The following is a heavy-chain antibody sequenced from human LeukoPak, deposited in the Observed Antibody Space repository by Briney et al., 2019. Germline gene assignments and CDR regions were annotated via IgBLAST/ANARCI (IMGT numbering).Heavy chain of an antibody. D-gene: IGHD3-9*01. CDR1: GGSINYYY. CDR3: ARQSRHYDVLIGYYPYFDY. J-gene: IGHJ4*02. Sequence: SETLSLTCTVSGGSINYYYLHWIRQPPGKGLEWIGYIYYSGSTDYNPSLKSRVTISVDTSQNQFSLKLSSVTAADTAVYYCARQSRHYDVLIGYYPYFDYWGQGTLVTVSS. CDR2: IYYSGST. V-gene: IGHV4-59*08.